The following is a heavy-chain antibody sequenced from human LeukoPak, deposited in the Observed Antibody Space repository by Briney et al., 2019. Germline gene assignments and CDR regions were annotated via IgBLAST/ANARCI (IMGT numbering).Heavy chain of an antibody. V-gene: IGHV3-49*04. CDR3: TREWDPSGSYPEFSDY. Sequence: PGGSLRLSCTASGFTFGDYAMSWVRQAPGKGLEWVGFIRSKAYGGTTEYAASVKGRFTISRDDSKSIAYLQMNSLKTEDTAVYYCTREWDPSGSYPEFSDYWGQGTLVTVSS. CDR1: GFTFGDYA. J-gene: IGHJ4*02. D-gene: IGHD1-26*01. CDR2: IRSKAYGGTT.